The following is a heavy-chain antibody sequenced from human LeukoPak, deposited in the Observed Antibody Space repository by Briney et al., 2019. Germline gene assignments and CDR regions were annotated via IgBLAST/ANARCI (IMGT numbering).Heavy chain of an antibody. Sequence: GSLRLSCGVSGFTFSSHSMNWVRQAPGKGLEWVSYISSGSGTIYYADSVKGRFTIARDDAKNSLYLQMSSLRDEDTAVYYCAREAIKDYWGQGTLVTVSS. CDR2: ISSGSGTI. CDR3: AREAIKDY. V-gene: IGHV3-48*02. CDR1: GFTFSSHS. J-gene: IGHJ4*02.